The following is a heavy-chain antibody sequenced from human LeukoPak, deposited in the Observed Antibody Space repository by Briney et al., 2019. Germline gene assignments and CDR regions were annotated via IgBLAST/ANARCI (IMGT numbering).Heavy chain of an antibody. CDR3: AKNYGDYGFDY. J-gene: IGHJ4*02. CDR2: ISGDGIST. CDR1: GITFDDYA. V-gene: IGHV3-43*02. D-gene: IGHD4-17*01. Sequence: GGSLRLSCGASGITFDDYAMHWVRQVPGKGLQWVSLISGDGISTYYEDSVKGRFTISRDNSKNSLYLQMNSLRIEDTALYYCAKNYGDYGFDYWGQGTLVTVSS.